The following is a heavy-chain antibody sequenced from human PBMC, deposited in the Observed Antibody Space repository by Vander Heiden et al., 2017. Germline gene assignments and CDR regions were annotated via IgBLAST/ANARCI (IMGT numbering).Heavy chain of an antibody. D-gene: IGHD2-21*01. V-gene: IGHV3-9*01. CDR2: ISWKSGSI. CDR1: RFTFDDYA. CDR3: AKSIVVEPYGMDV. J-gene: IGHJ6*02. Sequence: EVQLVASGGGLVQPGRSLSSPCAASRFTFDDYATHWVQQAQGKGLEWVVGISWKSGSIGYADSGKGRFTISRDNAKNSLYLQMNRLRAEDTALYYCAKSIVVEPYGMDVWGQGTTVTVSS.